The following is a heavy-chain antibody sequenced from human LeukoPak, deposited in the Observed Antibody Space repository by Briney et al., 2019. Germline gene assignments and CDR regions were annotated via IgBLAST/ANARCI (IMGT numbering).Heavy chain of an antibody. CDR3: ARGGYYYDSSGYYVDY. CDR1: GYTFTGYY. V-gene: IGHV1-2*02. J-gene: IGHJ4*02. CDR2: INPNSGGT. Sequence: ASVKVSCKASGYTFTGYYVHWVRQAPGQGLEWMGWINPNSGGTNYAQKFQGRVTMTRDTSISTAYMELSRLRSDDTAVYYCARGGYYYDSSGYYVDYWGQGTLVTVSS. D-gene: IGHD3-22*01.